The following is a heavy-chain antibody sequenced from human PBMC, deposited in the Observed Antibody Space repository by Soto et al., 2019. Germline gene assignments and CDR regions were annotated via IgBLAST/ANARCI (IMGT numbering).Heavy chain of an antibody. J-gene: IGHJ4*02. CDR1: GFTFSCSA. CDR3: TLAVAGPNDY. D-gene: IGHD6-19*01. Sequence: PGGSLRLSCAASGFTFSCSAMHWVRQSSGKGLEWVGRIRSKANSYATAYAASVKGRFTISRDDSKNTAYLQMNSLKTEDTAVYYCTLAVAGPNDYWGQGTLVTVSS. V-gene: IGHV3-73*01. CDR2: IRSKANSYAT.